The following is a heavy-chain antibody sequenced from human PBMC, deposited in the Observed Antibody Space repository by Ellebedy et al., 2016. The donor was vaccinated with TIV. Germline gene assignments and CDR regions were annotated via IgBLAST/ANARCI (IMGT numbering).Heavy chain of an antibody. J-gene: IGHJ5*02. CDR3: ARVTANNWFDL. V-gene: IGHV1-8*01. CDR2: MNPDSGET. D-gene: IGHD1-20*01. Sequence: ASVKVSCKTSGYIFTTYDIKWVRQATGQGLEWMGWMNPDSGETGSAQKFQGRVTMTRDTSNATAYMELSSLTSEDTAVYYCARVTANNWFDLWGQGTQVIVSS. CDR1: GYIFTTYD.